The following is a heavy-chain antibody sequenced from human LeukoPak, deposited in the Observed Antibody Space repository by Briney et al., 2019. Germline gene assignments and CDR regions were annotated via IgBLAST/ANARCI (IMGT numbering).Heavy chain of an antibody. CDR3: ARLRKGVQWLAYYFDY. D-gene: IGHD6-19*01. CDR1: GGSISGFV. J-gene: IGHJ4*02. V-gene: IGHV4-59*08. CDR2: IYDTGTT. Sequence: SETLSLTCTVSGGSISGFVWSWIRQPPGEGLDYIGFIYDTGTTNYNPLLKSRVTLSVDTSKNRFSLKLNSVTAADTAVYYCARLRKGVQWLAYYFDYWGQGALVTVSS.